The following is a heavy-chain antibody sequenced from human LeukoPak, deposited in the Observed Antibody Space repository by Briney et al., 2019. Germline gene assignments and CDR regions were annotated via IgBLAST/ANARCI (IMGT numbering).Heavy chain of an antibody. J-gene: IGHJ4*02. CDR2: IWYDGSNK. V-gene: IGHV3-33*01. CDR3: ARDGDYYDSTYYFDY. CDR1: GFTFSSYG. D-gene: IGHD3-22*01. Sequence: GGSLRLYCAASGFTFSSYGMHWVRQAPGKGLEWVAVIWYDGSNKYYADSVKGRFTISRDNSKNTLYLQMNSLRAEDTAVYYCARDGDYYDSTYYFDYWGQGTLVTVSS.